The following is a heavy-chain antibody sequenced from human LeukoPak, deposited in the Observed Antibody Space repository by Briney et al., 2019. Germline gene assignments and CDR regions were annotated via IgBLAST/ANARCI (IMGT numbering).Heavy chain of an antibody. J-gene: IGHJ4*02. Sequence: GGSLRLSCAASGFTFSSYAMSWVRQAPGKGLEWVSAISGSGGSTYYADSVKGRFTISRDNYKNTLYLQMNSLRAEDTAVYYCAKAHSGSYSFDYWGQGTLVTVSS. CDR3: AKAHSGSYSFDY. CDR2: ISGSGGST. D-gene: IGHD1-26*01. V-gene: IGHV3-23*01. CDR1: GFTFSSYA.